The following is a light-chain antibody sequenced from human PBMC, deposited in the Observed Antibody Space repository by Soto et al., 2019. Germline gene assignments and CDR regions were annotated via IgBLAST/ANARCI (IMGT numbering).Light chain of an antibody. Sequence: VLMPTPGTLSLSRGEGATLSCRASQSVSSSYLAWYQQKPGQAPRLLIYGASSRATGIPDRFSGSGSGTDFTLTISRLEPEDFAVYYCQQYGSSPGTFGQGTKVDIK. CDR1: QSVSSSY. CDR3: QQYGSSPGT. J-gene: IGKJ1*01. V-gene: IGKV3-20*01. CDR2: GAS.